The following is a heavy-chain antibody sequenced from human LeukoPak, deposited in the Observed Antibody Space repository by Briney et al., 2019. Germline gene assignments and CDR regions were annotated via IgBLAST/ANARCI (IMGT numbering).Heavy chain of an antibody. D-gene: IGHD3-10*01. Sequence: ASVKVSCKASGGTFSSYAISWVRQAPGQGLEWMGGIIPIFGTANYAQKFQGRVTITADESTSTAYMELSSLRSEDTAVYYCARADYYYGSGSCPPPPFDYWGQGTLVTVSS. V-gene: IGHV1-69*13. CDR3: ARADYYYGSGSCPPPPFDY. J-gene: IGHJ4*02. CDR1: GGTFSSYA. CDR2: IIPIFGTA.